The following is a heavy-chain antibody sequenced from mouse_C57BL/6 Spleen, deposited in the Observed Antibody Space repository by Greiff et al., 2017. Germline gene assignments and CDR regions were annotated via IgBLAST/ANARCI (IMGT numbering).Heavy chain of an antibody. J-gene: IGHJ3*01. CDR2: INPSTGGT. CDR1: GYSFTGYY. Sequence: VQLKESGPELVKPGASVKISCKASGYSFTGYYMNWVKQSPEKSLEWIGEINPSTGGTTYNQKFKAKATLTVDKSSSTAYMQLSSLTSEDSAVYYCARGWDYYGSSSAWFAWWGQGTLVTVSA. CDR3: ARGWDYYGSSSAWFAW. V-gene: IGHV1-42*01. D-gene: IGHD1-1*01.